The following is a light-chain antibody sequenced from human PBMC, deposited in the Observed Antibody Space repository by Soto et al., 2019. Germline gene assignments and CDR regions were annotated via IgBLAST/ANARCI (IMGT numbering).Light chain of an antibody. CDR1: QSVTSSY. V-gene: IGKV3-20*01. J-gene: IGKJ1*01. CDR3: QEYRSSRT. CDR2: GAS. Sequence: EIVLTQSPGTLSLSPGERATLSCRASQSVTSSYLAWYQQKPGQAPRLLIYGASTRATSIPDRFSGGGSGTDFTLTISRLEPEDFAVYYCQEYRSSRTFGQGTKVEIK.